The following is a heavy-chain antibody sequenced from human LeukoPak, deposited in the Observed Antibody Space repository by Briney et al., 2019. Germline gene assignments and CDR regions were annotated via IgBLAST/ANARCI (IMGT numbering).Heavy chain of an antibody. CDR3: AKKKTGTTKAFDC. D-gene: IGHD4-11*01. CDR1: GFTFSSYA. CDR2: ISGGGPGT. Sequence: PGGSLRLSCAASGFTFSSYAMSWVRQAPGKELEWVSAISGGGPGTYYADSVKGRFTISRDNSKNTLYLQMNSLRAEDTAVYYCAKKKTGTTKAFDCWGQGTLVTVSS. V-gene: IGHV3-23*01. J-gene: IGHJ4*02.